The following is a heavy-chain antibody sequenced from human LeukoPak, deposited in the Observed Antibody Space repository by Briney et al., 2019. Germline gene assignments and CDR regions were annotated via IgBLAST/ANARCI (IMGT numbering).Heavy chain of an antibody. Sequence: PGGSLRLSCAASGFTFSSYAMSWVRQAPGKGLEWVSAISGSGGSTYYADSVKGRFTISRDNSKNTLYLQMNSLRAEDSAVYYCAKGFVDTVLGFDYWGQGTLVTVSS. CDR2: ISGSGGST. CDR1: GFTFSSYA. D-gene: IGHD5-18*01. CDR3: AKGFVDTVLGFDY. V-gene: IGHV3-23*01. J-gene: IGHJ4*02.